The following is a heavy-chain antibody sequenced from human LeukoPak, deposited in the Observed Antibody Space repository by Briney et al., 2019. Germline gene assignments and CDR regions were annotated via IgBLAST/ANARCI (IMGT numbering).Heavy chain of an antibody. CDR2: ISSSGSTI. CDR3: ARVTAAGGRAFDI. Sequence: AGGFLRLSCAASGFTFSSYEMNWVRQAPGKGLEWVSYISSSGSTIYYADSVKGRFTISRDNAKNSLYLQMNSLRAEDTAVYYCARVTAAGGRAFDIWGQGTMVTVSS. CDR1: GFTFSSYE. D-gene: IGHD6-13*01. J-gene: IGHJ3*02. V-gene: IGHV3-48*03.